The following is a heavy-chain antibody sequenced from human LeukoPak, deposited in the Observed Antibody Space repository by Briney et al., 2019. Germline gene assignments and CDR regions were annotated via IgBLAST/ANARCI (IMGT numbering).Heavy chain of an antibody. CDR1: GGSISSNDYY. J-gene: IGHJ4*02. CDR3: ARFMVWGLIVDY. V-gene: IGHV4-39*01. D-gene: IGHD3-10*01. Sequence: PSETLSLTCTVSGGSISSNDYYWGWIRQPPGRGLEWIGNIYYSGSTFYNPSLKSRVTISVDTSKNQFSLKLSSVTAADTAVYYCARFMVWGLIVDYWGQGTLVTVSS. CDR2: IYYSGST.